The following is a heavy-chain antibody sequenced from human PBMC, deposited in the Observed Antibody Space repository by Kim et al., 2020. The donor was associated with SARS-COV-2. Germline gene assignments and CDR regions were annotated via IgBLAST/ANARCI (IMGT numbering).Heavy chain of an antibody. D-gene: IGHD5-18*01. Sequence: GGSLRLSCAASGFTFSDYYMSWIRQAPGKGLEWVSYISSSGSTIYYADSVKGRFTISRDNAKNSLYLQMNSLRAEDTAVYYCAHTWIHSHLRKYYYYGMDVWGQGTTVTVSS. J-gene: IGHJ6*02. CDR1: GFTFSDYY. V-gene: IGHV3-11*01. CDR2: ISSSGSTI. CDR3: AHTWIHSHLRKYYYYGMDV.